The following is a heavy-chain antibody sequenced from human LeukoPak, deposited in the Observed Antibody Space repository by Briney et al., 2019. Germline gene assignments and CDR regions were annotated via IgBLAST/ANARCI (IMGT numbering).Heavy chain of an antibody. D-gene: IGHD3-3*01. CDR3: ARGDPRSGSNHYYYYYGMDV. CDR1: GFTFSSYA. V-gene: IGHV3-30-3*01. J-gene: IGHJ6*02. Sequence: GGSLRLSCAASGFTFSSYAMHWVRQAPGKGLEWVAVISYDGSNKYYADSVKGRFTISRDNSKNTLYLQMNSLRAEDTAVYYCARGDPRSGSNHYYYYYGMDVWGQGTTVTVSS. CDR2: ISYDGSNK.